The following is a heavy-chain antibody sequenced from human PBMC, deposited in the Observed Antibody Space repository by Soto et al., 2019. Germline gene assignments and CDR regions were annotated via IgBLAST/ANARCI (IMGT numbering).Heavy chain of an antibody. CDR2: ISYDGSNK. J-gene: IGHJ2*01. Sequence: QVQLVESGGGVVQPGRSLRLSCAASGFTFSSYAMHWVRQAPGKGLEWVAVISYDGSNKYYADSVKGRFTISRDNSKNALYLQMTSLRAEDTAVYYCARRVNAHFDLWGRGTLVTVSS. CDR3: ARRVNAHFDL. V-gene: IGHV3-30-3*01. CDR1: GFTFSSYA. D-gene: IGHD2-8*01.